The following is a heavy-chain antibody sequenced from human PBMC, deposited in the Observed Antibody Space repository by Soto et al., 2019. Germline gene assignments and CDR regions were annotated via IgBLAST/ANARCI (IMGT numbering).Heavy chain of an antibody. Sequence: EVQLLESGGGLVQPGGSLRLSCAASGFTFSSYAMSWVRQAPGKGLEWVSAISGSGSSTYYADSVKGRFTISRDNSKNTLYRQMNSLRAEDTAVYYCANPPLYGDYISTIDYWGQGTLVTVSS. V-gene: IGHV3-23*01. CDR3: ANPPLYGDYISTIDY. CDR1: GFTFSSYA. D-gene: IGHD4-17*01. J-gene: IGHJ4*02. CDR2: ISGSGSST.